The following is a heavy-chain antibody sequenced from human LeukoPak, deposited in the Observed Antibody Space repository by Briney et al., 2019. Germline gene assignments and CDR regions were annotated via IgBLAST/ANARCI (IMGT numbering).Heavy chain of an antibody. CDR2: INQDGSEK. D-gene: IGHD3-10*01. CDR1: GFTFRNYW. V-gene: IGHV3-7*05. CDR3: ARVRGDYYFDY. Sequence: GGSLRLSCAAFGFTFRNYWMTWVREAPGKGLEWVANINQDGSEKYYVDSLKGRFTISRDNAKNLLYLQMNSLRPEDTAVYHCARVRGDYYFDYWGQGTLVTDSS. J-gene: IGHJ4*02.